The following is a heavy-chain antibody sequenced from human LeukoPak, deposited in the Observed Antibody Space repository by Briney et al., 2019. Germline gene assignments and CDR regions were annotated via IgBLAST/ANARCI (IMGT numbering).Heavy chain of an antibody. Sequence: GGSLRLSCAASGFTFDDYAVHWVRQAPGKGLEWGSGISWNSGSRVYADSVKGRFTISRDNAKNSLYLQMNSLRAEDMALYYCAKGEWELLGGFDYWGQGTLVTVSS. CDR3: AKGEWELLGGFDY. V-gene: IGHV3-9*03. D-gene: IGHD1-26*01. CDR1: GFTFDDYA. J-gene: IGHJ4*02. CDR2: ISWNSGSR.